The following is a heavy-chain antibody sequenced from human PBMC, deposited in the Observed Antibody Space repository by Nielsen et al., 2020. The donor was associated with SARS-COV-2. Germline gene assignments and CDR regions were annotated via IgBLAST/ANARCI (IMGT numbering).Heavy chain of an antibody. D-gene: IGHD4-17*01. V-gene: IGHV3-74*01. CDR3: ARHHYGDYVWNDY. J-gene: IGHJ4*02. Sequence: GGSLRLSCAASGFTFSVFWMHWVRQAPGKGLVWVSRINGDGRRANYTDSVKGRFTISRDNAKNSLYLQMNSLRAEDTAVYYCARHHYGDYVWNDYWGQGTLVTVSS. CDR2: INGDGRRA. CDR1: GFTFSVFW.